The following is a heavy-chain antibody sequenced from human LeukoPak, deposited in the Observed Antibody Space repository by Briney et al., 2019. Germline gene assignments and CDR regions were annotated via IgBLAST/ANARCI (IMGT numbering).Heavy chain of an antibody. V-gene: IGHV4-59*01. D-gene: IGHD1-26*01. CDR2: IYYTGST. J-gene: IGHJ4*02. CDR1: GGSISYYY. CDR3: ASEAYSGNQEYYFDY. Sequence: SETLSLTCTVSGGSISYYYWSWIRQPPGKGLEWIGYIYYTGSTNYNPSLKSRVTISVDTSKKQFSLKLSSVTAADTAVCYCASEAYSGNQEYYFDYWGQGTLVTVSS.